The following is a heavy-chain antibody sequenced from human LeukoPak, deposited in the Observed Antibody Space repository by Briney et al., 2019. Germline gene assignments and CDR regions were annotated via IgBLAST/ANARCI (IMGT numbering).Heavy chain of an antibody. V-gene: IGHV3-11*04. D-gene: IGHD6-13*01. CDR1: GFTFSDYY. CDR3: AREYYSSSWYWNWFDP. J-gene: IGHJ5*02. CDR2: IGSSGSSI. Sequence: PGGSLRLSCAASGFTFSDYYMSWIRQAPGKGLEWVSYIGSSGSSIYYADSVKGRFTISRDNAKDSLYLRMNSLRAEDTAVYYCAREYYSSSWYWNWFDPWGQGTLVTVSS.